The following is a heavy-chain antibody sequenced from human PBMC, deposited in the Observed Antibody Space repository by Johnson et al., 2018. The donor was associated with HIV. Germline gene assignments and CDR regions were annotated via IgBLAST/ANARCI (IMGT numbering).Heavy chain of an antibody. CDR3: ARERRYLGGGSCCAFDI. Sequence: QVQLVESGGGVVQPGRSLRLSCAASGFTFSSYALHWVRQAPGKGLQWVAVISYDGSNKYYADSVKGRFTISRDNSKNTLYLQMNSLRAEDTAVYYCARERRYLGGGSCCAFDIWGQGTMVTVSS. CDR1: GFTFSSYA. D-gene: IGHD2-15*01. J-gene: IGHJ3*02. V-gene: IGHV3-30-3*01. CDR2: ISYDGSNK.